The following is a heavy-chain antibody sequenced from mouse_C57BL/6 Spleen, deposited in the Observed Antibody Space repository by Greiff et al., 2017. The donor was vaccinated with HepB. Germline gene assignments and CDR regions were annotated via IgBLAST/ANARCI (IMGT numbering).Heavy chain of an antibody. CDR1: GYTFTSYW. CDR3: ARSRISSTTVEGYYAMDD. Sequence: VQLQQPGAELVKPGASVKLSCKASGYTFTSYWMHWVKQRPGRGLEWIGRIVSNSGGTKYNEKFKSQATLTVDKPSSSAYMQLSSLTSEDSAVYYCARSRISSTTVEGYYAMDDWGQGTSVTVSS. J-gene: IGHJ4*01. CDR2: IVSNSGGT. V-gene: IGHV1-72*01. D-gene: IGHD1-1*01.